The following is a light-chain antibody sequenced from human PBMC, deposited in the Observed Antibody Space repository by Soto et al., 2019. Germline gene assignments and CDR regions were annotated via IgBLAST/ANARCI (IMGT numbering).Light chain of an antibody. CDR2: EVS. CDR3: NSYTSVSTWV. CDR1: SSDVGGYNY. J-gene: IGLJ3*02. Sequence: QSALAQPASVSGSPGQSITISCTGTSSDVGGYNYVSWFQHHPGKVPKLIIYEVSNRPSGISNRFSGSKSGNTASLTISGLQAEDEADYYCNSYTSVSTWVFGGGTQLTVL. V-gene: IGLV2-14*01.